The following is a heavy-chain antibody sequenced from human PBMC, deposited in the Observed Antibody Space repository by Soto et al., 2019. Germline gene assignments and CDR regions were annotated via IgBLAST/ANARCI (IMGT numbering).Heavy chain of an antibody. Sequence: ASVKVSCKASGGTFSSYAISWVRQAPGQGLEWMGGIIPIFGTANYAQKFQGRVTITADKSTSTAYMELSSLRSEDTAVYYCARGSAYYYGPGSYHAFDIWGQGKMVTVSS. CDR2: IIPIFGTA. CDR1: GGTFSSYA. CDR3: ARGSAYYYGPGSYHAFDI. V-gene: IGHV1-69*06. D-gene: IGHD3-10*01. J-gene: IGHJ3*02.